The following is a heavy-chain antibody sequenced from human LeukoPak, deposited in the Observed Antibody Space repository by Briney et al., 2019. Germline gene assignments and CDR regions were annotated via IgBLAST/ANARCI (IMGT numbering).Heavy chain of an antibody. V-gene: IGHV1-2*02. J-gene: IGHJ6*03. CDR2: INPNSGGT. Sequence: ASVKVSCKASGYTFTGFYMHWVRQAPGQGLEWMGWINPNSGGTNYAQKFQGRVTMTRDTSISTAYMELSRLRSDDTAVYYCARDLGYSSPSGTYYYYYYMDVWGKGTTVTVSS. CDR3: ARDLGYSSPSGTYYYYYYMDV. CDR1: GYTFTGFY. D-gene: IGHD6-13*01.